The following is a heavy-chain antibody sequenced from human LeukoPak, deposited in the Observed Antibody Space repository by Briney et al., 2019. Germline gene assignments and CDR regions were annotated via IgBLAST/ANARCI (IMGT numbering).Heavy chain of an antibody. J-gene: IGHJ3*02. CDR2: MNPNSGNT. CDR3: ARSPMIVVVPDDAFDI. D-gene: IGHD3-22*01. CDR1: GYTFTSYG. V-gene: IGHV1-8*03. Sequence: ASVKVSCKASGYTFTSYGISWVRQAPGQGLEWMGWMNPNSGNTGYAQKFQGRVTITRNTSISTAYMELSSLRSEDTAVYCCARSPMIVVVPDDAFDIWGQGTMVTVSS.